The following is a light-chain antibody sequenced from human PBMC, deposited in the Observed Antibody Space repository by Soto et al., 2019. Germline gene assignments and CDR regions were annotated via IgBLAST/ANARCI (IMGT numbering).Light chain of an antibody. CDR3: QQYDKWPPST. CDR1: QSVGSN. Sequence: EIVMMQSPATLSVSPGERVTLSCRASQSVGSNLAWYHQKPGQAPRLLIYGPSTRATGVPARFSGSGSGTEFTLTISSLQSEDFGVYYCQQYDKWPPSTFGQGTKVEI. J-gene: IGKJ1*01. V-gene: IGKV3-15*01. CDR2: GPS.